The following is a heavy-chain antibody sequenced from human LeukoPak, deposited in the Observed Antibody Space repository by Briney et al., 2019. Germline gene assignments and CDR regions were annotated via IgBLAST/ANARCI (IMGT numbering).Heavy chain of an antibody. CDR1: GFTFSSYA. J-gene: IGHJ4*02. CDR2: ISGSGGST. Sequence: GASLRLSCAASGFTFSSYAMSWVRQAPGKGLEWVSAISGSGGSTYYADSVKGRFTISRDNSKNTLYLQMNSLRAEDTAVYYCARRYCSGGSCYYGYWGQGTLVTVSS. V-gene: IGHV3-23*01. D-gene: IGHD2-15*01. CDR3: ARRYCSGGSCYYGY.